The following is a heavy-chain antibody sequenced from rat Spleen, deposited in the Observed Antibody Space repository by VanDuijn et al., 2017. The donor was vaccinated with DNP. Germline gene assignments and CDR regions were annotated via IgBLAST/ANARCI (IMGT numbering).Heavy chain of an antibody. CDR2: ISYEGSST. V-gene: IGHV5-22*01. CDR3: ARSDYGYTPRYYWYFDF. D-gene: IGHD1-9*01. Sequence: EVQLVESGGGLVQPGRSMKLSCAASGFTFSDYYMAWVRQAPKKGLEWVASISYEGSSTYYGDSVKGRFTISRDNAKSTLYLQMNSLRSEDTATYYCARSDYGYTPRYYWYFDFWSPGTMVTVSS. CDR1: GFTFSDYY. J-gene: IGHJ1*01.